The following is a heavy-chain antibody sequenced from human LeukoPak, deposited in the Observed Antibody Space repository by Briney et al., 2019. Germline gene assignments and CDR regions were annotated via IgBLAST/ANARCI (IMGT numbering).Heavy chain of an antibody. J-gene: IGHJ1*01. V-gene: IGHV4-61*08. CDR3: ARGGAARLHFQN. CDR1: AGSITSHDYY. CDR2: IYHSGST. Sequence: PSETLSLTCTVSAGSITSHDYYWNWVRQPPGKGLEWIGYIYHSGSTNYNPSLQSRVTTSVDTSKNQFSLNLNSVTAADTAVYYCARGGAARLHFQNWGQGTLVTVSS. D-gene: IGHD6-6*01.